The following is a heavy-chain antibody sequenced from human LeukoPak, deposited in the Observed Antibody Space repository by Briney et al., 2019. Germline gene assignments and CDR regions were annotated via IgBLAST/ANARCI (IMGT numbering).Heavy chain of an antibody. J-gene: IGHJ4*02. V-gene: IGHV3-15*01. CDR2: IKSKTDGGTT. Sequence: GGSLRLSCAASGFTFGNAWMSWVRQAPGKGLEWVGRIKSKTDGGTTDYAAPVKGRFTISRDDSKNTLYLQMNSLKTEDTAVYYCTIRMITFGGVIVEDFDYWGQGTLVTVSS. CDR3: TIRMITFGGVIVEDFDY. D-gene: IGHD3-16*02. CDR1: GFTFGNAW.